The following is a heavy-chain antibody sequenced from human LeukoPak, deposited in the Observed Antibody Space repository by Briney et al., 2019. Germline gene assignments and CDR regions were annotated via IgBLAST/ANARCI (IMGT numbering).Heavy chain of an antibody. CDR1: GFTFGSYA. V-gene: IGHV3-23*01. CDR2: IGASGADT. CDR3: ARRPRDSSGYYLGAFHA. J-gene: IGHJ3*01. Sequence: GGALRLSCEASGFTFGSYAMTWVRQAPGKGLDWVSVIGASGADTYYADSVKGRFTISRDHAKNTLYLHMRSLRAEDTAVYFCARRPRDSSGYYLGAFHAWGQGTTVTVSS. D-gene: IGHD3-22*01.